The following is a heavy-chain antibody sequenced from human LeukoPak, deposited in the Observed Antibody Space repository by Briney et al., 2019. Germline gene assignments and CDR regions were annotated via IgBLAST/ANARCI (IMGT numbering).Heavy chain of an antibody. J-gene: IGHJ4*02. Sequence: GGSLRLSCAAAGFTFGDFGMHWVRQAPGKGLEWVALIWKDGSDEFYADSVKGRFTISRDNSRNTLSLQMNSLRGEDAAVYYCAREEAFQLEASLDQWGQGTLVTVSS. V-gene: IGHV3-33*01. D-gene: IGHD3-3*01. CDR1: GFTFGDFG. CDR2: IWKDGSDE. CDR3: AREEAFQLEASLDQ.